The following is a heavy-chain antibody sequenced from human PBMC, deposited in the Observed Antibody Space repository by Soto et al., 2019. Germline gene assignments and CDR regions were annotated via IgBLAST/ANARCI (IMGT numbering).Heavy chain of an antibody. J-gene: IGHJ6*02. CDR2: IFSNDEK. D-gene: IGHD1-26*01. CDR3: ARYIVGDYYYYYGMDV. V-gene: IGHV2-26*01. CDR1: GFSLSNARMG. Sequence: QVTLKESGPVLVKPTETLTLTCTVSGFSLSNARMGVSWIRQPPGKALEWLAHIFSNDEKSYSTSLKSRLTISKDTSKSQVVLTMTNMDPVDTATYYCARYIVGDYYYYYGMDVWGQGTTVTVSS.